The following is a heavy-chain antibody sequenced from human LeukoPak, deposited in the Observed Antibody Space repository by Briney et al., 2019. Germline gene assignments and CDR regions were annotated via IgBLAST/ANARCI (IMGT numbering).Heavy chain of an antibody. Sequence: SETLALTCTVSGASITTSYWSWIRQPPGKGLEWIGYIYYSGGTNYNPSLKSRVTISVHTSKNQFSLKLSSVTAADTAVYFCARGPVNTSYFAYWGQGTLLTVSS. V-gene: IGHV4-59*01. CDR1: GASITTSY. CDR3: ARGPVNTSYFAY. J-gene: IGHJ4*02. CDR2: IYYSGGT. D-gene: IGHD4-17*01.